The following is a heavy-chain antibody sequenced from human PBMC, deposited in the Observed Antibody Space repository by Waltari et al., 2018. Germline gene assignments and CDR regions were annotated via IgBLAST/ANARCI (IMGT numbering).Heavy chain of an antibody. D-gene: IGHD3-10*01. V-gene: IGHV3-9*03. J-gene: IGHJ4*02. CDR3: AKESRYGSGGGVIDY. Sequence: EVQLVESGGGLVQPGRSLRLSCAASGFTFDDSAMHWVRQAPGKGLEWVSGISWNSGSIGYADSVKGRFTISRDNAKNSLYLQMNSLRAEDMALYYCAKESRYGSGGGVIDYWGQGTLVTVSS. CDR1: GFTFDDSA. CDR2: ISWNSGSI.